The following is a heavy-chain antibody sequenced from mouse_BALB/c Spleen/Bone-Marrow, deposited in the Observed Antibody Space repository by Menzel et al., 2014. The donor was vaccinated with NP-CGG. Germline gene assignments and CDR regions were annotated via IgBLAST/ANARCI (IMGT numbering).Heavy chain of an antibody. CDR1: GFDFSRYW. CDR3: ALLGYYGSFYV. CDR2: INPDSSTI. J-gene: IGHJ1*01. D-gene: IGHD2-2*01. Sequence: EVKLMESGGGLVQPGGSLKLSCAASGFDFSRYWMSWVRQAPGKGLEWIGEINPDSSTINYTPSLKGKFIISRDNAKNTLFLQVSKVRSEVTAFYYCALLGYYGSFYVWGAGTSVTVSS. V-gene: IGHV4-1*02.